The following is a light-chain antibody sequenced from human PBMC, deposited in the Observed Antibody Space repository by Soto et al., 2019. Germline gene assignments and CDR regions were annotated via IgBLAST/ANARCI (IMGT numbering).Light chain of an antibody. CDR1: SSDVGGYNY. CDR3: SSYTSSSPGV. V-gene: IGLV2-14*01. Sequence: QSVLTQPASVSGSPGQSITISCTGTSSDVGGYNYVSWYQQHPGKAPKLMIYDVSNRPSGVSNRFSGSKPGNTASLTISGLQAEDEADYYCSSYTSSSPGVFGGGTKVTVL. J-gene: IGLJ3*02. CDR2: DVS.